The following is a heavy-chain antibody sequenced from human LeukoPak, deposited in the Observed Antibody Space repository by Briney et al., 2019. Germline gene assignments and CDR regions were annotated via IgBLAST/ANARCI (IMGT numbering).Heavy chain of an antibody. CDR1: GYTFTSYG. Sequence: GASVKVSCKASGYTFTSYGISWVRQAPGQGLEWMGWISAYNGNTNYAQKLKGRVTMTTDTSTSTAYMELRSLRSDDTAVYYCARDLWSRRLVPAAIGYYYYGMDVWGQGTTVTVS. CDR3: ARDLWSRRLVPAAIGYYYYGMDV. D-gene: IGHD2-2*01. CDR2: ISAYNGNT. J-gene: IGHJ6*02. V-gene: IGHV1-18*01.